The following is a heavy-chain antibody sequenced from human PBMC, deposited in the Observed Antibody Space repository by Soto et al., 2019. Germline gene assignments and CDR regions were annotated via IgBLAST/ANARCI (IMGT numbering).Heavy chain of an antibody. V-gene: IGHV1-3*01. Sequence: ASVKVSCKASGYTFTSYAMHLVRQAPGQRLEWMGWINAGNGNTKYSQKFQGRVTITRDTSASTAYMELSSLRSEDTAVYYCARDRSPTQQLSWFDPWGQGTLVTVSS. CDR3: ARDRSPTQQLSWFDP. J-gene: IGHJ5*02. CDR2: INAGNGNT. D-gene: IGHD6-13*01. CDR1: GYTFTSYA.